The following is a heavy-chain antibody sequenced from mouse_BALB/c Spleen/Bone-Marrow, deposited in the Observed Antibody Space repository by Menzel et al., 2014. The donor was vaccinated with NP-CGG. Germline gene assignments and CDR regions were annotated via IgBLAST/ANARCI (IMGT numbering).Heavy chain of an antibody. Sequence: QVQLQQSGAELVRPGTSVKVSCKASGYASTNYLIEWVKQRPGQGLEWIGVINPGSGGTNYNEKLKGKATLTADKSSSTPYMQFSSLTSDDSAVYFCARSYYGSPYFDYWGQGTTLTVSS. CDR3: ARSYYGSPYFDY. J-gene: IGHJ2*01. V-gene: IGHV1-54*01. CDR1: GYASTNYL. D-gene: IGHD1-1*01. CDR2: INPGSGGT.